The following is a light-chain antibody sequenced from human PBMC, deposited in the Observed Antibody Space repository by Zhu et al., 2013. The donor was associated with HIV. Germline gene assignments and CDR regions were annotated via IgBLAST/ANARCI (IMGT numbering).Light chain of an antibody. V-gene: IGKV3-20*01. Sequence: VLTQSPGTLSLSPGERATLSCRASQSVSSNLAWYQQKPGQAPRLLIYHASTRATGIPDRFSGSGSGTDFTLTISRLEPEDFAVYYCQQYGTSSWTFGQGTKVEVK. CDR3: QQYGTSSWT. CDR1: QSVSSN. CDR2: HAS. J-gene: IGKJ1*01.